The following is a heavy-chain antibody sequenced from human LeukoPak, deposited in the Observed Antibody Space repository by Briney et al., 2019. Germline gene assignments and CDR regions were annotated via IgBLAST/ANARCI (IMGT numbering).Heavy chain of an antibody. CDR1: GGSISSGDYY. J-gene: IGHJ3*02. D-gene: IGHD3-10*01. CDR2: IYYSGST. V-gene: IGHV4-30-4*01. CDR3: ARAFRVRGFSAFDI. Sequence: SETLSLTCTVSGGSISSGDYYWSWIRQPPGKGLEWIGYIYYSGSTYYNPSLKSRVTISVDTSKNQFSLKLSSVTAADTAVYYRARAFRVRGFSAFDIWGQGTMVTVSS.